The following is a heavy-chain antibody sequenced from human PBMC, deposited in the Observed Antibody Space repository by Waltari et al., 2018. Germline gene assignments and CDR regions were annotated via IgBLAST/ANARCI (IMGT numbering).Heavy chain of an antibody. D-gene: IGHD2-15*01. CDR3: ARRGVTGREAAPPDY. CDR1: GFTFSSYA. Sequence: QVQLVESGGGVVQPGTSLRLSCAASGFTFSSYAMHWVRQAPGKGLGWVAVISYDSIKKFYGDSGKGRFNISRDNSKNTLFLQMSSLRDDDTALYYCARRGVTGREAAPPDYWGQGTLVTVSS. J-gene: IGHJ4*02. CDR2: ISYDSIKK. V-gene: IGHV3-30*15.